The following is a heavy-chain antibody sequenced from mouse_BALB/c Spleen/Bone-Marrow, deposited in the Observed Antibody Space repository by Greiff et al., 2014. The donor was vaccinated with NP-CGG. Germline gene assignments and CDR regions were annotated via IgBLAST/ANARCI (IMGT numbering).Heavy chain of an antibody. V-gene: IGHV1S81*02. CDR2: INPSNGGT. CDR3: TRSRRAMDH. J-gene: IGHJ4*01. CDR1: GYTFTGYY. Sequence: QVQLKESGAELVKPGASVKLSCKASGYTFTGYYMCWVKQRPGQGLEWIGEINPSNGGTNFNEKFKSKATLTVDKSSSTAYMSLSSLTSEDPAVYYCTRSRRAMDHWGQGTSVTVSS. D-gene: IGHD2-12*01.